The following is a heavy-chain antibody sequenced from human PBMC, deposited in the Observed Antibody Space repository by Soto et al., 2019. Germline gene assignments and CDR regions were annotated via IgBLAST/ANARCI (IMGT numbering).Heavy chain of an antibody. CDR1: GFTFSSYA. Sequence: AGGSLRLSCAASGFTFSSYAMSWVRQAPGKGLEWVSAISGSGGSTYYADSVKGRFTISRDNSKNTLYLQMNSLRAEDTAVYYCAKALLASYYYGSGSYYPEYYFDYWGQGTLVTVSS. D-gene: IGHD3-10*01. J-gene: IGHJ4*02. CDR2: ISGSGGST. CDR3: AKALLASYYYGSGSYYPEYYFDY. V-gene: IGHV3-23*01.